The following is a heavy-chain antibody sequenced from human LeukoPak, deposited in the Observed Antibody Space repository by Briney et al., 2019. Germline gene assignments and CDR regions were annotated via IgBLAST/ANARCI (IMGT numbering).Heavy chain of an antibody. Sequence: PSETLSLTCTVSGGSISTYYWTWIRQPAGKGLEWIGLIYTSGSTNYNPSLKSRVIMSVDTSKNQFSLKLSSVTAADTAVYYCARDWRSGGYSYGMDVWGQGTTVT. V-gene: IGHV4-4*07. CDR3: ARDWRSGGYSYGMDV. J-gene: IGHJ6*02. D-gene: IGHD2-15*01. CDR1: GGSISTYY. CDR2: IYTSGST.